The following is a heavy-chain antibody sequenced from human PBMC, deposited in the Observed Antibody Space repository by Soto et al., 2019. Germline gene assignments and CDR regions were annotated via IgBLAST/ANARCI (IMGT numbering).Heavy chain of an antibody. CDR2: ISYDGSNK. CDR1: GFTFSSYG. CDR3: AKLNGDYDGSFDY. Sequence: GGSLRLSCAASGFTFSSYGMHWVRQAPGKGLEWVAVISYDGSNKYYADSVKGRFTISRDNSKNTLYLQMNSLRAEDTAVYYCAKLNGDYDGSFDYWGQGTLVTVSS. D-gene: IGHD4-17*01. V-gene: IGHV3-30*18. J-gene: IGHJ4*02.